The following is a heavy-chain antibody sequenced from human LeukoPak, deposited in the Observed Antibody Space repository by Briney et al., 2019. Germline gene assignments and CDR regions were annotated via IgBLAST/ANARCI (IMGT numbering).Heavy chain of an antibody. V-gene: IGHV3-33*01. CDR2: IWYDGSNK. D-gene: IGHD4-23*01. J-gene: IGHJ4*02. CDR1: GFTFSSYG. Sequence: GRSLRLSCAASGFTFSSYGMHWVRQAPGKGLEWVAVIWYDGSNKYYADSVKGRFTISRDNSKNTLYLQMNSLRAEDTAVYYCARDQGGNGFDYWGQGTLVTVSS. CDR3: ARDQGGNGFDY.